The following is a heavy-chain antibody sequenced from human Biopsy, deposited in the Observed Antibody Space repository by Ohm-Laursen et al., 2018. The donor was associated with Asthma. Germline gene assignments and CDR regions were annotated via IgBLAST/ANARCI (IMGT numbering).Heavy chain of an antibody. CDR2: IYSGGTS. CDR3: ARGDSSNWSHYYFDY. Sequence: SLRLSCAASGFMFRSFGMHWVRQAPGKGLEWVSVIYSGGTSHTADSVRGRFTISRGYSKNTLYLQMHSLRAEDTTVYYCARGDSSNWSHYYFDYWGQGTLVIVSS. V-gene: IGHV3-53*01. J-gene: IGHJ4*02. D-gene: IGHD3-22*01. CDR1: GFMFRSFG.